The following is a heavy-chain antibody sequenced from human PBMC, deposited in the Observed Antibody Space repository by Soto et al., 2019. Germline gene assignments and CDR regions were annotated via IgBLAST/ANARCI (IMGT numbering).Heavy chain of an antibody. CDR1: GFTFSSYA. CDR3: ARDRAARDYAMAV. D-gene: IGHD6-6*01. J-gene: IGHJ6*02. V-gene: IGHV3-30-3*01. Sequence: GGSLRLSCAASGFTFSSYAMHWVRQAPGKGLEWVAVISYDGSNKYYADSVKGRFTISRDNSKNTLYLQMNSLRAEDTAVYYCARDRAARDYAMAVRAQGTPVTV. CDR2: ISYDGSNK.